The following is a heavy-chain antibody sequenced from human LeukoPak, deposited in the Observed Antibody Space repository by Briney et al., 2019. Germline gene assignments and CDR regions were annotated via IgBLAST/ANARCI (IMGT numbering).Heavy chain of an antibody. D-gene: IGHD6-13*01. CDR2: IYYSGST. CDR1: GGSISSSSYY. Sequence: SQTLSLTCSVSGGSISSSSYYWGWIRQPPGKGLEWIGSIYYSGSTYYNPSLKSRVTISVDTSKNQFSLKLSSVTAADTAVYYCASYSSSWSPYFDHWGQGTLVTVCS. V-gene: IGHV4-39*01. J-gene: IGHJ4*02. CDR3: ASYSSSWSPYFDH.